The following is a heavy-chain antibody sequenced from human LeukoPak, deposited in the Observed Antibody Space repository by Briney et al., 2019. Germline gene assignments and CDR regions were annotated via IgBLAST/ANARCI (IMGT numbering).Heavy chain of an antibody. CDR1: GGSFSGYY. D-gene: IGHD2-2*01. CDR3: ARGWDIVVVPAAIGDPFDY. Sequence: SETLSLTGAVYGGSFSGYYWSWIRQPPGKGLEWIGEINHSGSTNYNPSLKSRVTISVDTSKNQFSLKLSSVTAADTAVYYCARGWDIVVVPAAIGDPFDYWGQGTLVTVSS. V-gene: IGHV4-34*01. J-gene: IGHJ4*02. CDR2: INHSGST.